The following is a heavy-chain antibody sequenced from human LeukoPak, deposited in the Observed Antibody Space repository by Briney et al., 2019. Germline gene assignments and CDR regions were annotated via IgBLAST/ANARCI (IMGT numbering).Heavy chain of an antibody. CDR3: TRGVPASSTYYYDY. D-gene: IGHD6-13*01. CDR1: GFSVTYYY. J-gene: IGHJ4*02. Sequence: VGSLRLSCAASGFSVTYYYMTWVRQAPGKGLEWVSVIYSGDYTYYADSVQGRFTISRDNSKNPLYLQMNGLRVEDTAVYYCTRGVPASSTYYYDYWGQGTLVTVSS. V-gene: IGHV3-53*01. CDR2: IYSGDYT.